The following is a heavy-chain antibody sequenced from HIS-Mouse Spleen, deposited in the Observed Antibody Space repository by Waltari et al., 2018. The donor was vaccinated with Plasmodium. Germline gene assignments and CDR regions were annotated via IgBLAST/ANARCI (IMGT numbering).Heavy chain of an antibody. J-gene: IGHJ3*02. V-gene: IGHV4-59*01. CDR2: IYYSGST. Sequence: QVQLQESGPGLVKPSETLSLTCTVSGGSISSSYWSWIRQPPGTGMEWIGYIYYSGSTNYNPSLKSRVTISVDTSKNQFSLKLSSVTAADTAVYYCARGQMYSILAFDIWGQGTMVTVSS. D-gene: IGHD6-13*01. CDR3: ARGQMYSILAFDI. CDR1: GGSISSSY.